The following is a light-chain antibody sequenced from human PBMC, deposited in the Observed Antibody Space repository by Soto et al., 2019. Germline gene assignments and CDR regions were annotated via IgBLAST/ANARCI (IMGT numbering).Light chain of an antibody. J-gene: IGKJ4*01. CDR1: QSVSSN. V-gene: IGKV3-15*01. CDR2: GAS. CDR3: QQYNDWPLT. Sequence: EIVMTQSPATLSVSPGERATLSCRASQSVSSNLAWYQQKPGQAPGLLIYGASTRATGIPARFSGSGSGTEFTLTISSLQSEDFAVYYCQQYNDWPLTIGGGTKVEIK.